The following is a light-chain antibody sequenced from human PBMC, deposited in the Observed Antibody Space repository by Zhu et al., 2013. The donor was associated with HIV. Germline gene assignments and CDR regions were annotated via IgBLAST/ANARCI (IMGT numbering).Light chain of an antibody. CDR1: QDIRNW. V-gene: IGKV1-5*01. Sequence: DIQMTQSPSFVSASVGDRITITCRASQDIRNWLGWYQQKPGEAPKLLIHSVSSLQSGVPSRFSGSGSGAEYTLTISSLQPDDFATYFCQQYDGHSWTFGQGTKVEVK. CDR3: QQYDGHSWT. J-gene: IGKJ1*01. CDR2: SVS.